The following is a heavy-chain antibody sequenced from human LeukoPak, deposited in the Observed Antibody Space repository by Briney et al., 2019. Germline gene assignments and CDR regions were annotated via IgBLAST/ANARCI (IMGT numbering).Heavy chain of an antibody. J-gene: IGHJ4*02. CDR3: AKAEGTYYYDSSGYQGVDY. D-gene: IGHD3-22*01. CDR1: GGTFSSYA. CDR2: ISTYNGNT. V-gene: IGHV1-18*01. Sequence: ASVKVSCKASGGTFSSYAISWVRQAPGQGLEWMGWISTYNGNTNYAQKLQGRVSMTTDTSTSTAYMDLRSLRSDDTAVYYCAKAEGTYYYDSSGYQGVDYWGQGTLVTVSS.